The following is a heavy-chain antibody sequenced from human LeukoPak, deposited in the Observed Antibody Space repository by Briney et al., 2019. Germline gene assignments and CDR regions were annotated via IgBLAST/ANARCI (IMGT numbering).Heavy chain of an antibody. J-gene: IGHJ4*02. D-gene: IGHD4/OR15-4a*01. V-gene: IGHV3-21*01. CDR3: ARDSSYGSNFDHFDY. CDR1: GFTFSIYS. Sequence: PGGSLRLSCAASGFTFSIYSMNWVRQAPGKGLEWVSSISSSSSYIYYADSVKGRFTISRDNAKNSLYLQMNSLRAEDMAVYYCARDSSYGSNFDHFDYWGQGTLVTVSS. CDR2: ISSSSSYI.